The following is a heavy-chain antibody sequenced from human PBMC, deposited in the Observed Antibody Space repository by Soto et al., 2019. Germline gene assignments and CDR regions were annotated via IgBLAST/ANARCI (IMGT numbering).Heavy chain of an antibody. J-gene: IGHJ4*02. CDR1: GFTFISYW. Sequence: TGGSLRLSCAASGFTFISYWMHWVRQSPGKGLMWVSRINNDGSSRSYADSVKGRFTISRDNAKNTLYLQVNSLRAEDTAVYYCSRDATTGYSAAGDYWGQGTLVTVSS. CDR3: SRDATTGYSAAGDY. V-gene: IGHV3-74*01. D-gene: IGHD1-26*01. CDR2: INNDGSSR.